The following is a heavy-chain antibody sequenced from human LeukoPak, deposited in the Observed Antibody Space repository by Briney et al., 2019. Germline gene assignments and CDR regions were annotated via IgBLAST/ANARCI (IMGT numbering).Heavy chain of an antibody. CDR2: IYSGGNT. CDR1: GFTFSSYG. Sequence: GRSLRLSCAASGFTFSSYGMHWVSQAPGKGLEWVAVIYSGGNTYHADSVKGRFTISRDNSKNTLYLQMNSLRAEDTAVYYCAKDPQLVHYYDFDAFDIWGQGTMVTVSS. V-gene: IGHV3-NL1*01. J-gene: IGHJ3*02. CDR3: AKDPQLVHYYDFDAFDI. D-gene: IGHD3-3*01.